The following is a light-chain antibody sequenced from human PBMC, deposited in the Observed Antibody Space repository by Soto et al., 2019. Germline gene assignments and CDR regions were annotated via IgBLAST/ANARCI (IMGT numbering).Light chain of an antibody. CDR2: ETS. V-gene: IGKV3-11*01. J-gene: IGKJ3*01. CDR3: QQRTNWPRSFT. CDR1: QSVSSY. Sequence: EIVLTQSPATLSLSPGERATLSCRASQSVSSYLACYQQKPGQAPRLLIYETSKRATGIPARFSGSGSGTDFTLTISSLEPEDFAVYYCQQRTNWPRSFTFGPGTKVDIK.